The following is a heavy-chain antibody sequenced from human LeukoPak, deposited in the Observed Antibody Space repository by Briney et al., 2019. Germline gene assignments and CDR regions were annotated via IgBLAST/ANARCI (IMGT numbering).Heavy chain of an antibody. J-gene: IGHJ4*02. V-gene: IGHV4-59*01. CDR2: IYYSGST. Sequence: SETLSLTCTVSGGSINSYYWSWIRQPPGKGVEWIGYIYYSGSTTYNPSLKSRVTISVDTSKNQFSLKLNSVTAADTAVYYCARFEGYDFLTGYAYYFDYWGQGILVTVSS. D-gene: IGHD3-9*01. CDR3: ARFEGYDFLTGYAYYFDY. CDR1: GGSINSYY.